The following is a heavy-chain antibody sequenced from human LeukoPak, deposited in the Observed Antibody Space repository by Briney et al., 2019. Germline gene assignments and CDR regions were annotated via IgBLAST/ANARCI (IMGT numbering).Heavy chain of an antibody. CDR1: GGTFSSYA. CDR2: IIPIFGTA. Sequence: SVKVSCKASGGTFSSYAISWVRQAPGQGLEWMGGIIPIFGTANYAQKFQGRVTITADESTSTAYMELSSLRSEDTAGYYCARDSGSGSYVDYWGQGTLVTVSS. J-gene: IGHJ4*02. V-gene: IGHV1-69*13. CDR3: ARDSGSGSYVDY. D-gene: IGHD1-26*01.